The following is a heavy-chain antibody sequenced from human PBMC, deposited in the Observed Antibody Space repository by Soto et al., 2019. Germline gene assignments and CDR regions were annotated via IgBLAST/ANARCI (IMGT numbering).Heavy chain of an antibody. CDR2: INAGNGNT. CDR1: GYTFTSYA. Sequence: ASVKVSCKASGYTFTSYAMHWVRQAPGQRLEWMGWINAGNGNTKYSQKFQGRVTITRDTSASTAYMELSSLRSEDTAVYYCARVPVVAAAGTINWFDPWGQGTLVTVSS. D-gene: IGHD6-13*01. CDR3: ARVPVVAAAGTINWFDP. J-gene: IGHJ5*02. V-gene: IGHV1-3*01.